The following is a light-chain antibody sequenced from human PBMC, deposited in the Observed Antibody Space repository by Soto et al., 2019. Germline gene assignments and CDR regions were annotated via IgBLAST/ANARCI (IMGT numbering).Light chain of an antibody. CDR2: DAS. J-gene: IGKJ1*01. CDR3: QQYNTWPQK. V-gene: IGKV3D-15*01. Sequence: IVLTHSPGTLSLSPGERATLSCRASQSVSSDLAWYHQKPGQAPRLLIYDASNRATGIPARFSGSGSGTDFTLTISSLQSEDFAVYYCQQYNTWPQKFGQGTKVDIK. CDR1: QSVSSD.